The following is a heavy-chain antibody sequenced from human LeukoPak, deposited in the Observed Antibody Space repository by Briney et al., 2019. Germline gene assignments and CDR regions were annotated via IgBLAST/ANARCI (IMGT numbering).Heavy chain of an antibody. Sequence: PSETLSLTCTVSGGSISSSSYYWGWIRQPPGKGLEWIGEINHSGSTNYNPSLKSRVTISVDTSKNQFSLKLSSVTAADTAVYYCAPPWVLLVRGDIWGQGTMVTVSS. D-gene: IGHD3-10*01. J-gene: IGHJ3*02. CDR1: GGSISSSSYY. CDR2: INHSGST. V-gene: IGHV4-39*07. CDR3: APPWVLLVRGDI.